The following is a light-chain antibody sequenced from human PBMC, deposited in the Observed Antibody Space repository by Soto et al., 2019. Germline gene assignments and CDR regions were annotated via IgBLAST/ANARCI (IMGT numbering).Light chain of an antibody. CDR2: GAT. CDR1: QSVSIL. CDR3: QPYDNWPPIT. Sequence: SPTTLAGFPGGKAPPPLRASQSVSILLAWYQQKPGQAPRLLIHGATTRATGIPARFSGSGSGTEFSLTISSLQSEDFAVYYCQPYDNWPPITFGQGTRLEIK. V-gene: IGKV3-15*01. J-gene: IGKJ5*01.